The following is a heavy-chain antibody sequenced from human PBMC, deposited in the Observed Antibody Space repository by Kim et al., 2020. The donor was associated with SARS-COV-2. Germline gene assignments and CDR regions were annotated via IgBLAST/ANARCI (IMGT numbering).Heavy chain of an antibody. CDR1: GGTFNNYA. J-gene: IGHJ6*01. Sequence: SVKVSCKASGGTFNNYAFSWVRQAPGRGLEWMGGIIPIFGTSKSAQKFQDRVTISADESTTTVYMDLSSLRSEDTAVYFCARGEVFNSYYSYALNVWG. CDR2: IIPIFGTS. CDR3: ARGEVFNSYYSYALNV. V-gene: IGHV1-69*13. D-gene: IGHD1-26*01.